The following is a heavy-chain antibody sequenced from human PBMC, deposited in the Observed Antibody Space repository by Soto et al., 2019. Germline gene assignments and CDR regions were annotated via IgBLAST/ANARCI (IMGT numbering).Heavy chain of an antibody. CDR3: ARAIYYYDSSGYPAIDY. CDR2: IYSGGST. J-gene: IGHJ4*02. CDR1: GFTVSSNY. Sequence: GGSLRLSCAASGFTVSSNYMSWVRQAPGKGLEWVSVIYSGGSTYYADSVKGRFTISRDNSKNTLYLQMNSLRAEDTAVYYCARAIYYYDSSGYPAIDYWGQGTLVTVSS. D-gene: IGHD3-22*01. V-gene: IGHV3-66*01.